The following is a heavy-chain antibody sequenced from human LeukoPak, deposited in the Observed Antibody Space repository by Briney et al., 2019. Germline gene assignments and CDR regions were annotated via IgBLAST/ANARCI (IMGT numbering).Heavy chain of an antibody. CDR1: GCTFTSYD. J-gene: IGHJ6*03. CDR3: ARGVSPSTIFGVVIIPHYYMDV. Sequence: ASVKVSCKASGCTFTSYDINWVRQATGQGLEWMGWMNPNSGNTGYAQKFQGRVTMTRNTSISTAYMELSSLRSEDTAVYYCARGVSPSTIFGVVIIPHYYMDVWGKGTTVTVSS. D-gene: IGHD3-3*01. CDR2: MNPNSGNT. V-gene: IGHV1-8*01.